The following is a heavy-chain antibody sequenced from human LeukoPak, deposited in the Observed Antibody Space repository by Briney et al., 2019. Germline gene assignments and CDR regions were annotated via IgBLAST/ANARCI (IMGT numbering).Heavy chain of an antibody. CDR1: GYTFTSYD. V-gene: IGHV1-8*01. D-gene: IGHD2-8*01. CDR2: MNPNSGNT. Sequence: ASVKVSCKASGYTFTSYDINWVRQATGQGLEWMGWMNPNSGNTGYAQKFQGRVTMTRNTSISTAYMELSSLRSEDTAVYYCARGRTKNYPSDYWGQGTLVTVSS. J-gene: IGHJ4*02. CDR3: ARGRTKNYPSDY.